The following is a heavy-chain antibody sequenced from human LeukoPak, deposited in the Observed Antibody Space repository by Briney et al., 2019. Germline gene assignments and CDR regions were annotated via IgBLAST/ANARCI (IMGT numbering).Heavy chain of an antibody. Sequence: PSETLSLTCAVYGGSFSGYYWSWIRQPPGKGLEWIGEINHSGSTNYNPSLKSRVTISVDTSKNQFSLKLSSVTAADTAVYYCARGHIAVAGTVIGYWGQGTLVTVSS. D-gene: IGHD6-19*01. CDR1: GGSFSGYY. CDR3: ARGHIAVAGTVIGY. V-gene: IGHV4-34*01. CDR2: INHSGST. J-gene: IGHJ4*02.